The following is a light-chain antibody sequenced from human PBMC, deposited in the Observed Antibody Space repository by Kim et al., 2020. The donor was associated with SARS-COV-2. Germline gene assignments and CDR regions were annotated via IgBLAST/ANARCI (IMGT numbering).Light chain of an antibody. CDR3: CSYAGSSTYVV. CDR1: STDGGSYNL. V-gene: IGLV2-23*02. Sequence: SITISCTGNSTDGGSYNLVSWYQQHPGKAPTLMISEVSKRPSGVSNRFSGSQSGNTASLTISGLQAEDEADYYCCSYAGSSTYVVFGGGTQLTVL. CDR2: EVS. J-gene: IGLJ2*01.